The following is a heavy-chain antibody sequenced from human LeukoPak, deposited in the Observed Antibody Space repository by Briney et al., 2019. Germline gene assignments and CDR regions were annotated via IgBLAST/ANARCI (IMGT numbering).Heavy chain of an antibody. D-gene: IGHD6-13*01. Sequence: GGSLRLSCAASGFTFSNYAMSWVRQAPGTGLEWVSSISGSGGSTFYADSVKGRFTISRDNTKNTLYLQMNSLRAEDTAIYYCANHSRGLYSPYDYWGQGTLVTVSS. CDR2: ISGSGGST. J-gene: IGHJ4*02. CDR1: GFTFSNYA. CDR3: ANHSRGLYSPYDY. V-gene: IGHV3-23*01.